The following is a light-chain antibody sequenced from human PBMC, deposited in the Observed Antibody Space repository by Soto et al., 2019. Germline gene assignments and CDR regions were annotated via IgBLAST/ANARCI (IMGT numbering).Light chain of an antibody. Sequence: QSVLTQPASVSGSPGQSITISCTGTSSDVGGYNYVSWYQQHPGKAPKLMIYDVSNRPSGVSNRFPGSKSGNTASLTISGLQAEDEADYYCSSYTSSSTLVFGGGTKLTVL. CDR2: DVS. J-gene: IGLJ2*01. V-gene: IGLV2-14*01. CDR1: SSDVGGYNY. CDR3: SSYTSSSTLV.